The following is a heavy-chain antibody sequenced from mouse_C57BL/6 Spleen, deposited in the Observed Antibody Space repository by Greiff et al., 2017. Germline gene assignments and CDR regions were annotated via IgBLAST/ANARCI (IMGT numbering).Heavy chain of an antibody. CDR1: GYTFTSYR. CDR2: IYPSESET. CDR3: ARNYYYGSSLHWYFDV. J-gene: IGHJ1*03. Sequence: VQLQQSGAELVRPGSSVKLSCKASGYTFTSYRMDWVKQRPGKGLEWIGYIYPSESETHYNQKFKDKATLTVDKSSSTDYMQLSSLTSEDSAVYYCARNYYYGSSLHWYFDVWGTGTTVTVSS. D-gene: IGHD1-1*01. V-gene: IGHV1-61*01.